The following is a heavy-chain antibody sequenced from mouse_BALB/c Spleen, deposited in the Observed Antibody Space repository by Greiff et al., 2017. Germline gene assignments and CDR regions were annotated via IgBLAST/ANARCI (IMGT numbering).Heavy chain of an antibody. J-gene: IGHJ3*01. V-gene: IGHV5-9*03. D-gene: IGHD2-1*01. Sequence: EVKVEESGGGLVKPGGSLKLSCAASGFTFSSYTMSWVRQTPEKRLEWVATISSGGGNTYYPDSVKGRFTISRDNAKNNLYLQMSSLRSEDTALYYCARYGNYDWFAYWGQGTLVTVSA. CDR1: GFTFSSYT. CDR3: ARYGNYDWFAY. CDR2: ISSGGGNT.